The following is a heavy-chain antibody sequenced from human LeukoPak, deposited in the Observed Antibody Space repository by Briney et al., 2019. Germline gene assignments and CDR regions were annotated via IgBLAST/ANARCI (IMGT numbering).Heavy chain of an antibody. CDR3: ARDRGDYGDYEDYMDV. D-gene: IGHD4-17*01. Sequence: SETLSLTCTVSVGSISSYYWSWIRQPPGKGLEWIGYIYYSGSTNYNPSLKSRVTISVDTSKNQFSLKLSSVTAADTAVYYCARDRGDYGDYEDYMDVWGKGTTVTVSS. CDR2: IYYSGST. V-gene: IGHV4-59*01. J-gene: IGHJ6*03. CDR1: VGSISSYY.